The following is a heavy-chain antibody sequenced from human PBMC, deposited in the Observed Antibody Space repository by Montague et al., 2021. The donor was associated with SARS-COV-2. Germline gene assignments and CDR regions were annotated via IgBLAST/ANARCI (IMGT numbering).Heavy chain of an antibody. CDR3: AREDPIQAVDI. CDR2: ISYDGSNK. J-gene: IGHJ3*02. D-gene: IGHD5-18*01. Sequence: SLRLSCAASGFTFSRYAMHWVRQAPGKGLEWVAIISYDGSNKYYVDSVKGRFTISRDNSKNTLYLQMNSLRAEDTAVYYCAREDPIQAVDIWGHGTMVTVSS. V-gene: IGHV3-30-3*01. CDR1: GFTFSRYA.